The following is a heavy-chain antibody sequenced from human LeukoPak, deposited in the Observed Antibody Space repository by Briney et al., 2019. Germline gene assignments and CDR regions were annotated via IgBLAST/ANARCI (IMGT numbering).Heavy chain of an antibody. CDR2: ISAYNGNT. V-gene: IGHV1-18*01. J-gene: IGHJ6*02. CDR3: ARNYYGSGTRLGMDV. D-gene: IGHD3-10*01. Sequence: ASVKVSRKASGYTFTSYGISWVRQAPGQGLEWMGWISAYNGNTNYAQKLQGRVTMTTDTSTSTAYMELRSLRSDDTAVYYCARNYYGSGTRLGMDVWGQGTTVTVSS. CDR1: GYTFTSYG.